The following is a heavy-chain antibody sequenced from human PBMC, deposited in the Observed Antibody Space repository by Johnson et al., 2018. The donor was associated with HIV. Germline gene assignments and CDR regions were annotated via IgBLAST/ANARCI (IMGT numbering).Heavy chain of an antibody. CDR2: IWYDGSNK. CDR1: GFTFSSYG. V-gene: IGHV3-30*19. J-gene: IGHJ3*02. Sequence: QVQLVESGGGVVQPGRSLRLSCAASGFTFSSYGMHWVRQAPGKGLEWVAVIWYDGSNKYYADSVKGRFTISRDNSKNTLYPQMNSLRAEDTAVYYCAREWELLGSAFDIWGQGTMVTVSS. D-gene: IGHD1-26*01. CDR3: AREWELLGSAFDI.